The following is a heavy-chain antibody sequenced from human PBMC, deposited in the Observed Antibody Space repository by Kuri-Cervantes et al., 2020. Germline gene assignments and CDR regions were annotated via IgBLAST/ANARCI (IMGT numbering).Heavy chain of an antibody. CDR1: GGSISSGSYY. J-gene: IGHJ4*02. D-gene: IGHD6-19*01. CDR3: ASLGLAIAVLDY. CDR2: IYTSGST. V-gene: IGHV4-61*02. Sequence: LRLSCTVSGGSISSGSYYWSWIRQPAGRGLEWIGRIYTSGSTNYNPSLKSRVTISVDTSKNQFSLKLSSVTAADTAVYYCASLGLAIAVLDYWGQGTLVTVSS.